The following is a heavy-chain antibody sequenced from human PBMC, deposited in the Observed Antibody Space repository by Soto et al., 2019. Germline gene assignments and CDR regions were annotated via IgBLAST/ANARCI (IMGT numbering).Heavy chain of an antibody. CDR3: ASSIN. CDR2: IWYDGSKK. V-gene: IGHV3-33*03. CDR1: GFPFSSYG. J-gene: IGHJ4*02. Sequence: GGSLRLSCAASGFPFSSYGMHWVRQAPGKGLDWVGVIWYDGSKKDYAESVKGRFTISRDNSKNMLYLQMNSLRADDTAVYYCASSINWGQGTLVIVSS.